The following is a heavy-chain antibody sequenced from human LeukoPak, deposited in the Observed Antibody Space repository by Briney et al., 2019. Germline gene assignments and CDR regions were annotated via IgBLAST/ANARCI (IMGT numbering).Heavy chain of an antibody. CDR3: ASGSGH. CDR2: ISSSGSAE. J-gene: IGHJ4*02. V-gene: IGHV3-48*02. CDR1: GFTFSNYG. Sequence: GGSLRLSCAASGFTFSNYGLNWVRQAPGKGLEWVSHISSSGSAEYYADSVKGRFTISRDNAKNSLYLQMNSLRDEDTAVFYCASGSGHWGQGTLVTVSS. D-gene: IGHD2-2*03.